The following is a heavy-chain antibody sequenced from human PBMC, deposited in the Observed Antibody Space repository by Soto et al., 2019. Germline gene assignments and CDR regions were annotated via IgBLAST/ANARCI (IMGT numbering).Heavy chain of an antibody. CDR1: GFIFSSYG. J-gene: IGHJ6*02. CDR2: INYDGSNK. Sequence: QVHLVESGGGAVQPGRSLRVSCEASGFIFSSYGMHWVRQAPGKGLEWVAFINYDGSNKFYGDSVKGRFTISRDNSKNTLYLQMSSLRGEDTAVYYCARCKQKVMHCAVDVWGQGATVTVTS. V-gene: IGHV3-33*01. D-gene: IGHD2-21*01. CDR3: ARCKQKVMHCAVDV.